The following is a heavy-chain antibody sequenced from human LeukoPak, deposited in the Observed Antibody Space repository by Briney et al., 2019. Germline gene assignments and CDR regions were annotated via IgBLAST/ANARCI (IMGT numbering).Heavy chain of an antibody. CDR1: GFTFSSYS. D-gene: IGHD2-15*01. J-gene: IGHJ6*02. CDR2: ISSSSSYI. V-gene: IGHV3-21*01. CDR3: AREGYCSGGSCYSGGHYYGMDV. Sequence: GGSLRLSCAASGFTFSSYSMNWVRQAPGKGLEWVSSISSSSSYIYYADSVKGRFTISRDNAKNSLYLQTNSLRAEDTAVYYCAREGYCSGGSCYSGGHYYGMDVWGQGTTVTVSS.